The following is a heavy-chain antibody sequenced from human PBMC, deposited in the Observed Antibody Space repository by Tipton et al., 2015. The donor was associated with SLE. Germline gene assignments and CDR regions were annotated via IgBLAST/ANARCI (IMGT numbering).Heavy chain of an antibody. CDR3: ARVWSGYSSSYFDL. Sequence: LRLSCAVYGGSFSGHYWSWIRQPPGKGLEWIGYFYYSGSTKYNPSLKSRVTMSVDTSKNHFSVKLSSVTAADTAIYYCARVWSGYSSSYFDLWGRGTLVTVSS. D-gene: IGHD3-3*01. V-gene: IGHV4-59*11. J-gene: IGHJ2*01. CDR2: FYYSGST. CDR1: GGSFSGHY.